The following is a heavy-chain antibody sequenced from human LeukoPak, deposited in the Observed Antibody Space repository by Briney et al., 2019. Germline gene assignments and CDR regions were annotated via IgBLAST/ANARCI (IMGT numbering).Heavy chain of an antibody. CDR1: GFTFSSYG. D-gene: IGHD4-11*01. V-gene: IGHV3-30*03. CDR2: ISYDGSNK. CDR3: ARDATTVTPLPNLYYYYGMDV. J-gene: IGHJ6*02. Sequence: PGGSLRLSCAASGFTFSSYGMHWVRQAPGKGLEWVAVISYDGSNKYYADSVKGRFTISRDNSKNTLYLQMNSLRAEDTAVYYCARDATTVTPLPNLYYYYGMDVWGQGTTVTVSS.